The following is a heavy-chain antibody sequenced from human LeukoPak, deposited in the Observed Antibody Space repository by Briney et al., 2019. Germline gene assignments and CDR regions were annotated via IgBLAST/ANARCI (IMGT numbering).Heavy chain of an antibody. CDR2: IYYSGST. D-gene: IGHD1-1*01. Sequence: PSETLSLTCTVSGGSISSSSYYWGWIRQPPGKGLEWIGSIYYSGSTNYNPSLKSRVTISVDTSKNQFSLKLSSVTAADTAVYYCARSRTKLYYYYYYMDVWGKGTTVTISS. J-gene: IGHJ6*03. V-gene: IGHV4-39*07. CDR3: ARSRTKLYYYYYYMDV. CDR1: GGSISSSSYY.